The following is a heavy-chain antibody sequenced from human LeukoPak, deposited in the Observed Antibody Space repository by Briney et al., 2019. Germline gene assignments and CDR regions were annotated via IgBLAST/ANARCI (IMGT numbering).Heavy chain of an antibody. Sequence: GESLKISCEGSGYSFTNYWIGWVRQMPGKDLEWMGIIYPGDSDTRYSPSFQGQVTISADKSISTAYLHWSSLKASDTAMCYCASFSDGKDSDFDHWGQGTLVTVSS. CDR3: ASFSDGKDSDFDH. D-gene: IGHD4-23*01. CDR2: IYPGDSDT. CDR1: GYSFTNYW. V-gene: IGHV5-51*01. J-gene: IGHJ4*02.